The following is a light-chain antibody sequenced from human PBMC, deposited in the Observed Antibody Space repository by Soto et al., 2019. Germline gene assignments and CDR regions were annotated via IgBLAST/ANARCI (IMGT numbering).Light chain of an antibody. CDR2: DVS. CDR3: CSYANSYTYV. Sequence: QSALTQPRSVSGSPGQSVTISCTGTSSDVGDYNYVSWYQQHPGKAPKLMIYDVSKRPSGVPDRFSGSKSGNTAALTISGLQAEDEADYYCCSYANSYTYVFGAGTKVTVL. V-gene: IGLV2-11*01. J-gene: IGLJ1*01. CDR1: SSDVGDYNY.